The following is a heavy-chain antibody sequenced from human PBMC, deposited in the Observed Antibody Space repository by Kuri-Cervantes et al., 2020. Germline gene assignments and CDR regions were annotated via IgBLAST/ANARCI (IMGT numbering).Heavy chain of an antibody. CDR1: GGSISSGDYY. CDR2: IYYSGST. J-gene: IGHJ3*02. CDR3: ARGPGFWSGYDDAFDI. Sequence: LRLSCTVAGGSISSGDYYWSWFRQTPGKGLEWIRYIYYSGSTYYNPSLKSRVTISVDTSKNQFSLKLSSVTAADTAVYYCARGPGFWSGYDDAFDIWGQGTMVTVSS. V-gene: IGHV4-30-4*01. D-gene: IGHD3-3*01.